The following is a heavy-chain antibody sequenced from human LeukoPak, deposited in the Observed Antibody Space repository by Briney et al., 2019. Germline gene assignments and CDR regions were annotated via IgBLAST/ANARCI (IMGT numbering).Heavy chain of an antibody. Sequence: GGSLRLSCAVSGFTVSSNYMSWVRQAPGKGLDWVSLIYSGGTTYYADSVKGRFTISRDNSKTTLYLQMNSLRAEDTAVYYCARRGYGDYAPFDYWGQGTLVTVSS. V-gene: IGHV3-66*04. CDR3: ARRGYGDYAPFDY. CDR2: IYSGGTT. D-gene: IGHD4-17*01. J-gene: IGHJ4*02. CDR1: GFTVSSNY.